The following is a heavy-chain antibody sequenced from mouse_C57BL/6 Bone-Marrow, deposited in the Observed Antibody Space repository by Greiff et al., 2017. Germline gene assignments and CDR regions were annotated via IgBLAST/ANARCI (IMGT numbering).Heavy chain of an antibody. Sequence: VQLQQSGAEPVRPGTSVKMSCKASGYTFTNYWIGWAKQRPGHGLEWIGDIYPGGGYTNYNEKFKGKATLTADKSSSTAYMQFSSLTSEDSAIYYCARSRWDAMDYWGQGTSVTVSS. CDR1: GYTFTNYW. J-gene: IGHJ4*01. CDR3: ARSRWDAMDY. D-gene: IGHD4-1*01. CDR2: IYPGGGYT. V-gene: IGHV1-63*01.